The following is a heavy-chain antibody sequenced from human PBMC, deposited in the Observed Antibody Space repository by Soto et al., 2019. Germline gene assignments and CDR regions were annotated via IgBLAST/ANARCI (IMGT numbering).Heavy chain of an antibody. CDR1: GFTFSSYA. D-gene: IGHD6-6*01. CDR3: ARAKGPPDEPRIAYSSSSFFSYYYYGMDV. V-gene: IGHV3-64*01. J-gene: IGHJ6*02. Sequence: GGSLRLSCAASGFTFSSYAMHWVRQAPGKGLEYVSAISSNGGSTYYANSVKGRFTISRDNSKNTLYLQMGSLRAEDMAVYYCARAKGPPDEPRIAYSSSSFFSYYYYGMDVWGQGTTVTVSS. CDR2: ISSNGGST.